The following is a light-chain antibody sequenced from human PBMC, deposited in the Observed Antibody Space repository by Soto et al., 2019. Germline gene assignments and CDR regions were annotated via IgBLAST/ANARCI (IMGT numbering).Light chain of an antibody. CDR1: QSVYNNF. CDR3: HQYGTSPAT. Sequence: EIVLTQSPGTLSLSPGERAALSCRASQSVYNNFLAWYQQRPGQAPRLLIYGASNRATGIPDRFSGSGSGTDFTLTISRLEPEAFAVFYCHQYGTSPATFGQGTKVEVK. J-gene: IGKJ1*01. CDR2: GAS. V-gene: IGKV3-20*01.